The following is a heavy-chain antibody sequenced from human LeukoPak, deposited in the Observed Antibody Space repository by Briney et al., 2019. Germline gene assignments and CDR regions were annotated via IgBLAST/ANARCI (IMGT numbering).Heavy chain of an antibody. J-gene: IGHJ3*02. CDR1: GGSFSGYY. Sequence: SETLSLTCAVYGGSFSGYYWSWIRQPPGKGLEWIGEINHSGSTNYNPSLKSRVTISVDTSKNQFSLKLSSVTAADTAVYYCARERYYYDSSGYYKGTFDIWGQGTMVTVSS. V-gene: IGHV4-34*01. CDR3: ARERYYYDSSGYYKGTFDI. CDR2: INHSGST. D-gene: IGHD3-22*01.